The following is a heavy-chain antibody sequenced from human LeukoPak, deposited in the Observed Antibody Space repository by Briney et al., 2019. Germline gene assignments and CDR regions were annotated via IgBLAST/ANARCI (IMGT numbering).Heavy chain of an antibody. J-gene: IGHJ4*02. D-gene: IGHD5-12*01. Sequence: PGGFLRLSCAASGFTFRSYGMHWVRQAPGKGLEWVAITSYDGSNKYYADSVKGRFTISRDNSKNTLYLQMNSLRAEDTAVYYCAKEKLVDIVAHYFDYWGQGTLVTVSS. CDR2: TSYDGSNK. CDR1: GFTFRSYG. CDR3: AKEKLVDIVAHYFDY. V-gene: IGHV3-30*18.